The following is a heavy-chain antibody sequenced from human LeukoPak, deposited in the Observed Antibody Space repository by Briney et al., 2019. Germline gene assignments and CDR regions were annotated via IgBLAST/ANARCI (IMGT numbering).Heavy chain of an antibody. V-gene: IGHV3-21*01. CDR3: GGGAAAASLGYAFDI. CDR1: GFTFSSYS. Sequence: GGSLRLSCAASGFTFSSYSMNWVRQAPGKGLEWVSSISSSSSYIYYADSVRGRLTISRDNAKNSLYLQMNSLRAEDTAVYYCGGGAAAASLGYAFDIWGQGTMVTVSS. CDR2: ISSSSSYI. J-gene: IGHJ3*02. D-gene: IGHD6-13*01.